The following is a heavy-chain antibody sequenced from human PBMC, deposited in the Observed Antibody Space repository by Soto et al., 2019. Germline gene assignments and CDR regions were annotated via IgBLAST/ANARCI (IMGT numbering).Heavy chain of an antibody. Sequence: PGESLKISCKGSGYSFTSYWIGWVRQMPGKGLEWMGIIYPGGSDTRYSPSFQGHVTISADKSISTAYLQWSSLKASDTAMYYCARHMTPYIVLMHPVVHRGGSYNWFDPWGQGTLVTVSS. CDR3: ARHMTPYIVLMHPVVHRGGSYNWFDP. D-gene: IGHD2-8*01. CDR1: GYSFTSYW. V-gene: IGHV5-51*01. CDR2: IYPGGSDT. J-gene: IGHJ5*02.